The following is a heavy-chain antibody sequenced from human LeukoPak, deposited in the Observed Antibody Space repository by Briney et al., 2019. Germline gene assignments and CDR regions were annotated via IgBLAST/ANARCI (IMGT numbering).Heavy chain of an antibody. D-gene: IGHD3-10*01. V-gene: IGHV5-51*01. Sequence: PGESLKISCKGSGYSFTTYWIGWVRQMPGKGLEWMGIVYPGDSDTRYSPSFQGQVTISADKSISTAYLQWSSLKASDTAMYYCARHGPTMVRGVFHWFDPWGQGTLVTVSS. J-gene: IGHJ5*02. CDR3: ARHGPTMVRGVFHWFDP. CDR2: VYPGDSDT. CDR1: GYSFTTYW.